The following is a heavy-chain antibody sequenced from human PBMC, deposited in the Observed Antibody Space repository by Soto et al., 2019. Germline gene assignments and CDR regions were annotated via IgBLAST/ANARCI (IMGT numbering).Heavy chain of an antibody. V-gene: IGHV3-21*01. CDR3: ASDADVVDV. J-gene: IGHJ6*02. Sequence: ELQLVESGGGLVKPGESLRLSCAASGFSFSRHSMSWVRQAPGKGLEWVSSIIRTSTYIYYADSVKGRFTISRDNAKNSLYLQMNSLRVEDTAVYYCASDADVVDVWGQGTTVTVSS. D-gene: IGHD3-16*01. CDR1: GFSFSRHS. CDR2: IIRTSTYI.